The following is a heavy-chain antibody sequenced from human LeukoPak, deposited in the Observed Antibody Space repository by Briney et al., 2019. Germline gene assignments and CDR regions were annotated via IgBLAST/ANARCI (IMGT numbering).Heavy chain of an antibody. CDR3: AKAPATGEGYYFYYMDV. D-gene: IGHD7-27*01. CDR1: GFTFSDYA. V-gene: IGHV3-23*01. J-gene: IGHJ6*03. CDR2: VNGRGATT. Sequence: PGGSLRLSCAASGFASGFTFSDYAVSWVRQAPVKGPEWVASVNGRGATTYYADSVRGRFTISRDNSKNTLYLQMISLGADDTAIYFCAKAPATGEGYYFYYMDVWGKGTTVTVSS.